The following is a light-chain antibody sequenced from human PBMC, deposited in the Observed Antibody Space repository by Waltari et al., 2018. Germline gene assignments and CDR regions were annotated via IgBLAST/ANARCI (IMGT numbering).Light chain of an antibody. CDR2: DVS. Sequence: QSALTQPASLSGSPGQSLPISCTGTSSDAGGYNYVSWYQQHPGKAPKLILYDVSNRPSGVSNRFSGSKSGNTASLTISGLQAEDEADYYCSSYTSSSTLVVFGGGTKLTVL. V-gene: IGLV2-14*03. CDR3: SSYTSSSTLVV. J-gene: IGLJ2*01. CDR1: SSDAGGYNY.